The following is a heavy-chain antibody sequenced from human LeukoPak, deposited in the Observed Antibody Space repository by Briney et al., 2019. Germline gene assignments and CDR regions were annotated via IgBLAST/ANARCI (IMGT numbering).Heavy chain of an antibody. CDR1: GGSISSYC. J-gene: IGHJ3*02. Sequence: SETLSLTCTVSGGSISSYCWSWIRQPPGKGLEWIGYIYYSGSTNYNPSLKSRVTISVDTSKNQFSLKLSSVTAADTAVYYCARDGYSSSWTDAFDIWGQGTMVTVSS. CDR3: ARDGYSSSWTDAFDI. CDR2: IYYSGST. D-gene: IGHD6-13*01. V-gene: IGHV4-59*01.